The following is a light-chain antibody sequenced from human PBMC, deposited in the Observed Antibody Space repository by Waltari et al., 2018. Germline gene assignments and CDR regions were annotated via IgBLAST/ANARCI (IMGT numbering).Light chain of an antibody. Sequence: QSVLTQPPSASGTPGQRVTISCSGSSSNIGSNYVYWYQQLPGTAPKLLIYRNNRGPSGGPSRFSGSKSGTSGSLAISGLRSEDEGDYYCAAWDDSLSGPVFGGGTKLTVL. CDR2: RNN. CDR3: AAWDDSLSGPV. V-gene: IGLV1-47*01. CDR1: SSNIGSNY. J-gene: IGLJ2*01.